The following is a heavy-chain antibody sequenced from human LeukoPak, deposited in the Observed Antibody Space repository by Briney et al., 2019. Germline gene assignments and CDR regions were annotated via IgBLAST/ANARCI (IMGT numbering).Heavy chain of an antibody. CDR1: GGSICNYY. J-gene: IGHJ5*02. CDR2: IYSSGST. D-gene: IGHD6-13*01. Sequence: SETLSLTCTVSGGSICNYYWSLIRQPPGKGLEWIGYIYSSGSTNYNPSLKSRVTISVDTSKNQFSLRLSSVTAADTAVYYCARYSSSVLATGCTSRWFDPWGQRTLVTVSS. CDR3: ARYSSSVLATGCTSRWFDP. V-gene: IGHV4-59*08.